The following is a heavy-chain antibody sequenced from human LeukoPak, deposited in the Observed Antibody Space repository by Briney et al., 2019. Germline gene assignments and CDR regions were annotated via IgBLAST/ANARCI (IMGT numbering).Heavy chain of an antibody. V-gene: IGHV3-23*01. CDR3: ARRSSGWPYYFDY. D-gene: IGHD6-19*01. CDR2: IGTGGDT. CDR1: GFTFSNYA. Sequence: SGGSLRLSCAASGFTFSNYAMGWVRQAPGKGLEWVSTIGTGGDTYYADSVKGRFSISRDNSKSTVYLQMNSLRADDTAVYYCARRSSGWPYYFDYWGQGTLVTVSS. J-gene: IGHJ4*02.